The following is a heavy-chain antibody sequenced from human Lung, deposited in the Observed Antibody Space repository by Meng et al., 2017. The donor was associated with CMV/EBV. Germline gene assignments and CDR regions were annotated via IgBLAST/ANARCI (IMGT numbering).Heavy chain of an antibody. CDR3: AKAGYSSSWYVFDY. J-gene: IGHJ4*02. CDR1: GFTFSSYV. CDR2: IGPSGGNT. V-gene: IGHV3-23*01. D-gene: IGHD6-13*01. Sequence: GGSLRLXXAASGFTFSSYVMTWVRQAPGKGLEWVSGIGPSGGNTYYADSVKGRFTISRDNSRNTLYLQMNGLRAEDTALYYCAKAGYSSSWYVFDYWGQGXLVTVS.